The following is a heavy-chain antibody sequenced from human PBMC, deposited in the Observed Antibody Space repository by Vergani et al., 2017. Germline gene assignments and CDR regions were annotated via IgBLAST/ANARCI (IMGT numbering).Heavy chain of an antibody. Sequence: QLHLVESGGGFVKPGGSLRLSCSASGFNISHYYMSWIRQAPGKGLEWVSYISSSGSTIFHADSVKGRFTISRDSANKSLYLQMTSLKSEDTAMYYCARDPVQLANYYYYYYMDVWGKGP. J-gene: IGHJ6*03. CDR2: ISSSGSTI. CDR3: ARDPVQLANYYYYYYMDV. V-gene: IGHV3-11*04. D-gene: IGHD1-1*01. CDR1: GFNISHYY.